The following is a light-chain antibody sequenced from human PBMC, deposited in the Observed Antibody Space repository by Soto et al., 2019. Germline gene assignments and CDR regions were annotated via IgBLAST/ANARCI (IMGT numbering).Light chain of an antibody. CDR3: SSYVDLNNLV. CDR2: EVT. Sequence: QSALTQPPSASGSPGQSVTISCTGTSSDVGSCDCVSWYQQHPGKAPKLMIYEVTKRPSGVPDRFSGSKSGSTASLTVSGLQAEDEADYYCSSYVDLNNLVFGGGTKLTVL. J-gene: IGLJ2*01. V-gene: IGLV2-8*01. CDR1: SSDVGSCDC.